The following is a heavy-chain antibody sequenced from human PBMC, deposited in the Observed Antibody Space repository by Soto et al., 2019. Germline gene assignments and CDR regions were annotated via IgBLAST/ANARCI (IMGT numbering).Heavy chain of an antibody. Sequence: QVQLQESGPGLVKPSETLSLTCTVSGGSISNYYWSWIRQPPGKGLEWIAYISSSGSTKYNPSLRSRVTISLDMSKNQFSLKSSSVTAADTAVYYCARLAPRDGDPKTVRAFDIWGQGTMVTVSS. D-gene: IGHD1-1*01. CDR1: GGSISNYY. J-gene: IGHJ3*02. V-gene: IGHV4-59*01. CDR3: ARLAPRDGDPKTVRAFDI. CDR2: ISSSGST.